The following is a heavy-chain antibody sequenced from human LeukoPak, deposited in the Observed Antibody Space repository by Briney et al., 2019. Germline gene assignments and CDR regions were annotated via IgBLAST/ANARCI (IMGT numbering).Heavy chain of an antibody. CDR3: ARSTSDCSSTSCVQGALWPRRYYYYYMDV. Sequence: SETLSLTCTVSGGSISSYYWSWIRQPAGKGLEWIGRIYTSGSTNYNPSLKSRVTMSVDTSKNQFSPKLSSVTAADTAVYYCARSTSDCSSTSCVQGALWPRRYYYYYMDVWGKGTTVTVSS. CDR2: IYTSGST. V-gene: IGHV4-4*07. CDR1: GGSISSYY. J-gene: IGHJ6*03. D-gene: IGHD2-2*01.